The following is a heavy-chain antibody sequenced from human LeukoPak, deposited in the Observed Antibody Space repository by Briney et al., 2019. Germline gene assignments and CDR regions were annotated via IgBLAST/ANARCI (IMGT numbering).Heavy chain of an antibody. J-gene: IGHJ6*03. D-gene: IGHD6-13*01. Sequence: SETLSLTCTVSGYSISSGYYWGWIRQPPGKGLEWIGSIYQSGSTYHNPSLKSRVTISVDTSKDQFSLKLSSVTAADTAVYYCARADYSSTWSHDYYYMDVWGKGTTVTVSS. CDR3: ARADYSSTWSHDYYYMDV. CDR2: IYQSGST. V-gene: IGHV4-38-2*02. CDR1: GYSISSGYY.